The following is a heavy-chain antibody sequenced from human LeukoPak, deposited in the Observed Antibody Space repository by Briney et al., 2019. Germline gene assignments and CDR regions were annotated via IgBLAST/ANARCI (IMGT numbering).Heavy chain of an antibody. D-gene: IGHD1-26*01. CDR1: GFTVSSNY. CDR3: AKVVGAAPLYYYYGMDV. J-gene: IGHJ6*02. CDR2: IYSGGST. Sequence: GGSLRLSCAASGFTVSSNYMSWVRQAPGKGLEWVSVIYSGGSTYYADSVKGRFTISRDNSKNTLYLQMNSLRAEDTAVYYCAKVVGAAPLYYYYGMDVWGQGTTVTVSS. V-gene: IGHV3-53*01.